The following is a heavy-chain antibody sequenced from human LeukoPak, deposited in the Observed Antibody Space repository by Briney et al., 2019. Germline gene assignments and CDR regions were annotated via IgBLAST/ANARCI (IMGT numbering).Heavy chain of an antibody. V-gene: IGHV5-51*01. CDR2: IYPGDSDT. J-gene: IGHJ4*02. CDR3: ARQRPMVRGAPDFNY. Sequence: GESLKISCKGSGYSFTNYWIGWVRQMPGKGLEWMGIIYPGDSDTRYSPSFQGQVTISADKSISTAYLQWSSLKASDTAMYYCARQRPMVRGAPDFNYWGQGTLVTVSS. D-gene: IGHD3-10*01. CDR1: GYSFTNYW.